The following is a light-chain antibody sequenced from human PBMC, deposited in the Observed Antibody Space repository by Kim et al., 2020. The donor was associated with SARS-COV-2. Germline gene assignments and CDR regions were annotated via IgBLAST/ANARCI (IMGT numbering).Light chain of an antibody. V-gene: IGLV2-8*01. CDR1: SSDIGGYNY. Sequence: QSALTQPPSASGSPGQSVTISCTGTSSDIGGYNYVSLYQQHPGKAPKLMIYEVTKRPSGVPDRFSGSKSANTASLTVSGLQAEDEADYFCSSYAGSNNFVVFGGGTQLTVL. J-gene: IGLJ2*01. CDR3: SSYAGSNNFVV. CDR2: EVT.